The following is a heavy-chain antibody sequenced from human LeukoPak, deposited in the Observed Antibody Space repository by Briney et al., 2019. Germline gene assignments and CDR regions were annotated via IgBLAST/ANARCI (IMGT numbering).Heavy chain of an antibody. J-gene: IGHJ3*02. D-gene: IGHD2-2*01. V-gene: IGHV4-34*01. CDR1: GGFFSGYY. Sequence: SETLSLTCAVYGGFFSGYYWSGMPHPPGRALVWIGELNHSGRPNYNPSLKSRVTISVDTSKNQSSLKLSSVTAADTAVYCCARGWGYCSSTIFYLACDIWGQGTMVTVSS. CDR3: ARGWGYCSSTIFYLACDI. CDR2: LNHSGRP.